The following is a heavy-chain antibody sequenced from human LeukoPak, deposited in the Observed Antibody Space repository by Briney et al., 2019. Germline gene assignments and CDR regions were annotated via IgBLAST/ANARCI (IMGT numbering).Heavy chain of an antibody. V-gene: IGHV3-48*03. J-gene: IGHJ4*02. Sequence: GGSLRLSCAASGFTFSSYEMNWVRQAPGKGLEWVSYISSSGSTIYYADSVKGRFTISRDNAMNSLYLQMNSLRAEDTAVYYCARGTRRYCSGGSCYWSGSPDYWGQGTLVTVSS. CDR3: ARGTRRYCSGGSCYWSGSPDY. CDR2: ISSSGSTI. D-gene: IGHD2-15*01. CDR1: GFTFSSYE.